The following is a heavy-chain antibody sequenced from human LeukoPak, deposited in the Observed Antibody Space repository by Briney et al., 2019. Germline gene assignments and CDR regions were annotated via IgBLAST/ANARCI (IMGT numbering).Heavy chain of an antibody. J-gene: IGHJ4*02. CDR3: ARAMKVSPYYFDY. Sequence: GASVKVSCKASGYTFTGYYMHWVRQAPGQGLEWMGWINPNSGGTNYAQKFQGWVTMTRDTSISTAYMELSRLRSDDTAVYYCARAMKVSPYYFDYWGQGTLVTVSS. CDR1: GYTFTGYY. CDR2: INPNSGGT. V-gene: IGHV1-2*04. D-gene: IGHD3-22*01.